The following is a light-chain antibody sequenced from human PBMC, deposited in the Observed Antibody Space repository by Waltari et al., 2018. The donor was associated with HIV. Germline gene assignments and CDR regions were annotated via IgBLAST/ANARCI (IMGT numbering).Light chain of an antibody. CDR3: QSYDNSLTGYV. CDR2: ANY. V-gene: IGLV1-40*01. CDR1: SSNIRPNSG. J-gene: IGLJ1*01. Sequence: QSLLTQPPSVSGAPGQRVTISCTGGSSNIRPNSGVSWSQHLPGTAPKLLIYANYNRPSGVPDRFSGSKSGTSASLAITGLQAEDEAEYYCQSYDNSLTGYVFGTGTKVTVL.